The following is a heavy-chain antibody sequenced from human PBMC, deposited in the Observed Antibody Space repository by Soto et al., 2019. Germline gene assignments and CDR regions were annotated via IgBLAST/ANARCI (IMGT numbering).Heavy chain of an antibody. D-gene: IGHD5-18*01. CDR1: GFTFSSFA. V-gene: IGHV3-23*01. J-gene: IGHJ4*02. Sequence: GGSLRLSCAASGFTFSSFALSWVRQAPGKGLEWVSAISGSGDDTDYADSVKGRFTISRDNSKNTLYLQMNSLRAEDTAVYYCAGPGYSSQDYWGQGALVTVSS. CDR3: AGPGYSSQDY. CDR2: ISGSGDDT.